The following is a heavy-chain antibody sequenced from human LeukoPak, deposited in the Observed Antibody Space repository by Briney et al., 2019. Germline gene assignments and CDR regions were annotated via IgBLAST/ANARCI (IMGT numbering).Heavy chain of an antibody. V-gene: IGHV3-48*02. D-gene: IGHD3-16*02. J-gene: IGHJ4*02. CDR2: ISSSSSTI. CDR3: ARVGGYRLPKFDY. Sequence: GGSLRLSCAASGFNFNSFAMNWVRQAPGKGLEWISYISSSSSTIYYSDSVKGRFSISRDNAKNSVYLEMNSPRDEDTAVYYCARVGGYRLPKFDYWGRGTLVTVSS. CDR1: GFNFNSFA.